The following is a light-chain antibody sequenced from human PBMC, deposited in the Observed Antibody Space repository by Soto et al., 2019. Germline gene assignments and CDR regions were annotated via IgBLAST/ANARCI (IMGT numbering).Light chain of an antibody. J-gene: IGKJ1*01. Sequence: PGARATLACWATQSVSSNLAWYQQKPGQAPRLLIYGAFARATGIPARFSGSGSGTEFTLTISSLQPEDFALYYCQQYDGLSLTFGQGTKVDIK. V-gene: IGKV3-15*01. CDR1: QSVSSN. CDR3: QQYDGLSLT. CDR2: GAF.